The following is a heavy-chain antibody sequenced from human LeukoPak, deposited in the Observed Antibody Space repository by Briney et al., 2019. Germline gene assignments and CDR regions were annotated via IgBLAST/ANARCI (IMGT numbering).Heavy chain of an antibody. J-gene: IGHJ4*02. Sequence: SGTLSLTCTVSGDSINSLDLWSWVRQPPGKGLEWIGEMYLSGATHSNPSVKSRVTISIGKSKNQFFLNLSSVTATDTAVYYCAGLVGRYSSGLYYYYFDYWGQGTLVTVSS. CDR1: GDSINSLDL. D-gene: IGHD3-22*01. CDR2: MYLSGAT. CDR3: AGLVGRYSSGLYYYYFDY. V-gene: IGHV4-4*02.